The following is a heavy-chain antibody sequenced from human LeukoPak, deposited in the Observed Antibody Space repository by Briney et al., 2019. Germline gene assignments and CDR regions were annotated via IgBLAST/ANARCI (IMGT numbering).Heavy chain of an antibody. CDR2: TYDGDRT. CDR3: AGDSISSPNLDY. D-gene: IGHD6-6*01. J-gene: IGHJ4*02. V-gene: IGHV3-53*01. Sequence: GGSLRLSCAASGFTVTNKYMSWVRQAPGKGLEWVAITYDGDRTYYIDSVKGRFTLSRDNSKNTLYLQMNSLRAEDTAVYYCAGDSISSPNLDYWGQGTLVTVSS. CDR1: GFTVTNKY.